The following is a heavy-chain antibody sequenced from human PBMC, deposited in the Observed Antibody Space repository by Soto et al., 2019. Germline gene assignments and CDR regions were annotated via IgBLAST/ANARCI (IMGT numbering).Heavy chain of an antibody. V-gene: IGHV1-2*02. CDR2: INPNSGGT. CDR1: GYTFTGYY. CDR3: ARDYGDAFDI. Sequence: GASVKVSCKASGYTFTGYYMHWVRQAPGQGLEWMGWINPNSGGTNYAQELRGRVTLTRDTSISTAYMELSRLRSDDTALYYCARDYGDAFDIWGHGTIVIVSS. D-gene: IGHD4-17*01. J-gene: IGHJ3*02.